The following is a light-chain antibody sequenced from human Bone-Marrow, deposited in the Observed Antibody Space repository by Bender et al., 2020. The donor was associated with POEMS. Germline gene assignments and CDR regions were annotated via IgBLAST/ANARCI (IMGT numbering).Light chain of an antibody. CDR2: EVS. CDR3: SSYDATTTLFV. J-gene: IGLJ1*01. CDR1: SSDVGGYNL. Sequence: QSALPQPASVSGSPGQSITISCTGTSSDVGGYNLVSWYQQHPGKAPKLMIYEVSKRPSGVSDRFSGSKSGNTASLTISGLQAEDEADYYCSSYDATTTLFVFGSGTKVSVL. V-gene: IGLV2-23*02.